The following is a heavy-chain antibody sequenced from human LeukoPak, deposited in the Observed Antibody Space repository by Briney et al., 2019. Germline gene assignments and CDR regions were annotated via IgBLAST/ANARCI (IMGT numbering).Heavy chain of an antibody. Sequence: PSQTLSLTCTVSGGSISSGDYYYWSWIRQPPGKGLEWIGNIYHSGSPYYNPSLKSRVTISVDTSKNQFPLKLTSVTAADTAVYYCARGGSGSSYWGQGTLVTVSS. CDR3: ARGGSGSSY. CDR1: GGSISSGDYY. V-gene: IGHV4-30-4*01. D-gene: IGHD3-10*01. J-gene: IGHJ4*02. CDR2: IYHSGSP.